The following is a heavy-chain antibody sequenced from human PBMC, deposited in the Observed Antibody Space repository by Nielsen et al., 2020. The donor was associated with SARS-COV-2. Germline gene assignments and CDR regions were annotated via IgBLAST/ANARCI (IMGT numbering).Heavy chain of an antibody. CDR1: GYTFTGYY. D-gene: IGHD3-22*01. Sequence: PSVKVSCKASGYTFTGYYMHWVRQAPGQGLEWMGWINPNSGGTNYAQKFQGWVTMTRDTSISTAYMELSRLRSDDTAVYYCARSAGGNDSSGYRTPPGDYWGQGTLVTVSS. CDR3: ARSAGGNDSSGYRTPPGDY. V-gene: IGHV1-2*04. J-gene: IGHJ4*02. CDR2: INPNSGGT.